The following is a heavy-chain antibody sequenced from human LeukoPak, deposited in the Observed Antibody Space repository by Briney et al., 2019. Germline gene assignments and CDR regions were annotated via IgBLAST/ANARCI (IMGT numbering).Heavy chain of an antibody. CDR2: ISSSSSYI. J-gene: IGHJ4*02. V-gene: IGHV3-21*01. CDR1: GFTFSSYS. Sequence: PXGSLXLXCAASGFTFSSYSMNWVRQAPGKGLEWVSSISSSSSYIYYADSVKGRFTISRDNAKTSLYLQMNSLRAEDTAVYYCARDXSGVTGYTYGRGIDYWGQGTLVTVSS. D-gene: IGHD5-18*01. CDR3: ARDXSGVTGYTYGRGIDY.